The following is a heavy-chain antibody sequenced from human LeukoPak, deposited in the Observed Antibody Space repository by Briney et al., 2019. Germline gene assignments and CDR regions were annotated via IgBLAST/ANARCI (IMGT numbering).Heavy chain of an antibody. CDR1: GFTFINAW. CDR3: TTDGVGVEGATYDN. D-gene: IGHD1-26*01. CDR2: IKAKAHGGTI. Sequence: GGSLRLSCAASGFTFINAWMAWVRQAPGKGLKWVGRIKAKAHGGTIEYAAPVKGRFTISRGDSKNTLYLQMNSLKTEDTAVYYCTTDGVGVEGATYDNWGQGTLVSVSS. J-gene: IGHJ4*02. V-gene: IGHV3-15*01.